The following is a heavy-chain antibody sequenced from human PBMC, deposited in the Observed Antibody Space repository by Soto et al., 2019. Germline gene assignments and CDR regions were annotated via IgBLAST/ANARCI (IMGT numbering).Heavy chain of an antibody. V-gene: IGHV3-13*05. CDR3: ARAVKGRRRGGMDV. CDR1: GFTFSSYD. J-gene: IGHJ6*02. D-gene: IGHD4-17*01. Sequence: GGSLRLSCAASGFTFSSYDMHWVRQATGKGLEWVSAIGTAGDPYYPGSVKGRFTISRENAKNSLYLQMNSLRAGDTAVYYCARAVKGRRRGGMDVWGQGATVTVSS. CDR2: IGTAGDP.